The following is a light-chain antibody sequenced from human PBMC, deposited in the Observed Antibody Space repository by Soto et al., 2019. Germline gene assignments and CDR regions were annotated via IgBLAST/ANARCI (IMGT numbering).Light chain of an antibody. CDR2: DNN. CDR3: GTWDSSLSGVV. J-gene: IGLJ2*01. Sequence: QSVLTQPPSVSAAPAQRVTISCSGSSSNIGNNYVSWYQQLPGTAPKLLIYDNNKRPSRIPDRFSGSKSGTSATLGITGLQTGDEADYYCGTWDSSLSGVVFGGGTKLTVL. V-gene: IGLV1-51*01. CDR1: SSNIGNNY.